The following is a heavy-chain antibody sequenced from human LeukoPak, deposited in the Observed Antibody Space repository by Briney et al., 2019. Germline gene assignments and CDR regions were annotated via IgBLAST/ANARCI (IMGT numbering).Heavy chain of an antibody. CDR1: GYTFTGYY. CDR3: ARGVGSSGWYFGYNWFDP. J-gene: IGHJ5*02. Sequence: ASVKVSCKASGYTFTGYYMHWVRQAPGQGLEWMGWINPNSGGTNYAQKFQGRVTMTRDTSISTAYMELSRLRSDDTAVYYCARGVGSSGWYFGYNWFDPWGQGTLVTVSS. V-gene: IGHV1-2*02. D-gene: IGHD6-19*01. CDR2: INPNSGGT.